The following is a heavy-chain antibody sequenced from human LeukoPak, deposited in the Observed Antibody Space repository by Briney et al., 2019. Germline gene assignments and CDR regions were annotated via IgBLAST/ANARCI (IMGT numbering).Heavy chain of an antibody. J-gene: IGHJ4*02. CDR1: GGSISSSSYY. Sequence: SETLSLTCTVSGGSISSSSYYWGWIRQPPGKGLEWIGSICYSGSTYYNPSLKSRVTISVDTSKNQFSLKLSSVTAADTAVYYCASSSWYSYFDYWGQGTLVTVSS. CDR2: ICYSGST. D-gene: IGHD6-13*01. V-gene: IGHV4-39*07. CDR3: ASSSWYSYFDY.